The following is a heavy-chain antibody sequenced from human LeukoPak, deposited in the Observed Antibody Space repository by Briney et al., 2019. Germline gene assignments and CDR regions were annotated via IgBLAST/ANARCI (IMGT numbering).Heavy chain of an antibody. J-gene: IGHJ4*02. D-gene: IGHD4-23*01. CDR2: ISYDGSNK. Sequence: PGRSLRLSCAASGFTFSTYAMHWVRQAPGKGLEWVAVISYDGSNKYYAGSVKGRFTISRDNSKNTLYLQMNNLRAEDTAVYYCGRANGGNMWRGHYFDYWGQGTLVTVSS. V-gene: IGHV3-30*14. CDR1: GFTFSTYA. CDR3: GRANGGNMWRGHYFDY.